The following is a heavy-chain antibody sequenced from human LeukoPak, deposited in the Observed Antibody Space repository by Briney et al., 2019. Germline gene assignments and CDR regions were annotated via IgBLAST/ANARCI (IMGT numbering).Heavy chain of an antibody. D-gene: IGHD5-24*01. J-gene: IGHJ4*02. V-gene: IGHV4-61*02. Sequence: SQTLSLTCTVSGDSISSSTYYWSWIRQPAGKGLEWIGRINTFGSTNYNPSLKSRVTVSVDTSKNQFSLKLSSVTAADTAVYFYTRAKSWLPFDFWGQGTLVTVSS. CDR3: TRAKSWLPFDF. CDR1: GDSISSSTYY. CDR2: INTFGST.